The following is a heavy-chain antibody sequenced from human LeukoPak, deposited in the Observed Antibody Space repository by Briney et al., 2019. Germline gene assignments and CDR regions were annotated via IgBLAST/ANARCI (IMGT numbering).Heavy chain of an antibody. D-gene: IGHD2-21*02. V-gene: IGHV5-51*01. CDR3: ARHAGLHRPFDI. Sequence: GESLKISCTASGYSFPNFWIAWVRQLPGKGLEWMGLIYPDDSDTTYSPSFQGQVTMSADKSINSAYLSWGSLKASDTAMYYCARHAGLHRPFDIWGQGTMVTVSS. CDR2: IYPDDSDT. CDR1: GYSFPNFW. J-gene: IGHJ3*02.